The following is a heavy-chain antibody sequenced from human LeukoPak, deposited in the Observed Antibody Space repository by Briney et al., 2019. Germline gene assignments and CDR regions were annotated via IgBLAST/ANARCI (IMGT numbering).Heavy chain of an antibody. CDR2: IYYSGST. CDR1: GGSISSSSYY. D-gene: IGHD4-17*01. J-gene: IGHJ3*02. CDR3: ARKYGDYVAFDI. Sequence: SETLSLTCTASGGSISSSSYYWGWIRQPPGKGLEWIGSIYYSGSTYYNPSLKSRVTISVDTSKNQFSPKLSSVTAADTAVYYCARKYGDYVAFDIWGQGTMVTVSS. V-gene: IGHV4-39*07.